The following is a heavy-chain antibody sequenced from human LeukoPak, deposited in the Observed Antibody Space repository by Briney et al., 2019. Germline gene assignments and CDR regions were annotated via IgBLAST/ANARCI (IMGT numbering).Heavy chain of an antibody. V-gene: IGHV3-23*01. CDR2: ISGSGGST. J-gene: IGHJ4*02. CDR3: AKDGVYYDILTGYYSLPFDY. D-gene: IGHD3-9*01. CDR1: GFTFSSYA. Sequence: PGGSLTLSCAASGFTFSSYAMSWVRQAPGKGLEWVSAISGSGGSTYYADSVKGRFTISRDNSKNTLYLQMNSLRAEDTAVYYCAKDGVYYDILTGYYSLPFDYWGQGTLVTVSS.